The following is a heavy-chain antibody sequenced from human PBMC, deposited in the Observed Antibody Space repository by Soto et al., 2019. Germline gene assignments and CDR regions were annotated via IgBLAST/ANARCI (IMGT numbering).Heavy chain of an antibody. CDR2: ISGSGGTT. CDR3: AKDQSSNWAYKWFDP. D-gene: IGHD6-13*01. V-gene: IGHV3-23*01. Sequence: EVQLLESGGGLVQPGGSLRLSCATSGFTFSRFGMNWVRLAPGKGLEWVSGISGSGGTTYYPDSVKGRFTIARDNSQNTLYLQMSSLRAEDTAIYYCAKDQSSNWAYKWFDPWGQVTPVTVSS. J-gene: IGHJ5*02. CDR1: GFTFSRFG.